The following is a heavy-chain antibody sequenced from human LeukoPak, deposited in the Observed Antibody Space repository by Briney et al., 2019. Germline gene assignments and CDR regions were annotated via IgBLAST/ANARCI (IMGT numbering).Heavy chain of an antibody. V-gene: IGHV3-49*04. Sequence: GGSLRLSCTTSGFTFGDYGMSWVRQAPGKGLEWVGFIRSKAYGGTTENAASVKGRFTISRDDSKSIAYLQMNSLKTQDTAVYYCTGSFGELTFFDYWGLGTLVTVSS. CDR3: TGSFGELTFFDY. CDR2: IRSKAYGGTT. D-gene: IGHD3-10*01. J-gene: IGHJ4*02. CDR1: GFTFGDYG.